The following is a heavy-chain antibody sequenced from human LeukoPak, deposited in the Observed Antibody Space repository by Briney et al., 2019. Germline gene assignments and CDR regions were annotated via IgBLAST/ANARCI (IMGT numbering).Heavy chain of an antibody. J-gene: IGHJ5*02. CDR3: ARASFWESPINWFAP. CDR1: GYSFTGYY. D-gene: IGHD3-16*01. CDR2: INPKNGGS. Sequence: ASVKVSCKASGYSFTGYYMHWVRQAPGQGLEWVGWINPKNGGSNYAQKFQGRVTMTRDRSISTAYMELSRLTSDDTAVYYCARASFWESPINWFAPWGQGTLVTVSS. V-gene: IGHV1-2*02.